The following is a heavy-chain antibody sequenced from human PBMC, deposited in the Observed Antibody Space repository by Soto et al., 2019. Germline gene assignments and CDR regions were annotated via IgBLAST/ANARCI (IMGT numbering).Heavy chain of an antibody. V-gene: IGHV3-30*03. D-gene: IGHD3-10*01. J-gene: IGHJ4*02. CDR3: ARDSGWPILNFDN. CDR1: DFYFISYG. Sequence: LRLSCAASDFYFISYGIHWVRQSPGKGLECVAASSYDGRETFYADSAKGRFTVSKEMSKNTAFLQMNALRHEDTAVYFCARDSGWPILNFDNWGQGTPVTVSS. CDR2: SSYDGRET.